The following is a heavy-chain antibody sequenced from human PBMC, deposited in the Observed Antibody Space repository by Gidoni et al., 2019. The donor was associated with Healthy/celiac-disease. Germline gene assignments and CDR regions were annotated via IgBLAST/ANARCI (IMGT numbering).Heavy chain of an antibody. V-gene: IGHV4-38-2*02. Sequence: QVQLQESGPGLVKPSETLSLTCTVSGYSISSGYYWGWIRQPPGKGLEWLGSIYHSGSTYYNPSLKSPVTISVDTSKNQFSLKLSSVTAADTAVYYFARDGDYYGSGSYAHPMIYYYYYYGMDVWGQGTTVTVSS. J-gene: IGHJ6*02. CDR3: ARDGDYYGSGSYAHPMIYYYYYYGMDV. D-gene: IGHD3-10*01. CDR1: GYSISSGYY. CDR2: IYHSGST.